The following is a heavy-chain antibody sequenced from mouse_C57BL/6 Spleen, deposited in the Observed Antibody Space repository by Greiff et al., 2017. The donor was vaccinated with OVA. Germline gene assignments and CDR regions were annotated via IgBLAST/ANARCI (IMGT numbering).Heavy chain of an antibody. CDR1: GYTFTSYG. J-gene: IGHJ2*01. CDR2: IYPRSGNT. V-gene: IGHV1-81*01. D-gene: IGHD1-1*02. Sequence: QVQLQQSGAELARPGASVKLSCKASGYTFTSYGISWVKQRPGQGLEWIGEIYPRSGNTYYNEKFKGKATLTADKSSSTAYMELRSLTSEDSAVYFCGRREVGEPFDYWGQGTTLTVSS. CDR3: GRREVGEPFDY.